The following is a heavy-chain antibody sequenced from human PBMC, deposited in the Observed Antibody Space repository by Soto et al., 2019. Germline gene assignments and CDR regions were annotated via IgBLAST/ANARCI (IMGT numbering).Heavy chain of an antibody. CDR1: GFTFDDYA. CDR3: AKDISSVSDPGTP. D-gene: IGHD3-10*01. V-gene: IGHV3-9*01. CDR2: ISWNSGSI. J-gene: IGHJ4*02. Sequence: GGSLRLSCAASGFTFDDYAMHWVRQAPGKGLEWVSGISWNSGSIGYADSVKGRFTISRDNAKNSLYLQMNSLRAEDTALYYCAKDISSVSDPGTPWGQGTLVTVSS.